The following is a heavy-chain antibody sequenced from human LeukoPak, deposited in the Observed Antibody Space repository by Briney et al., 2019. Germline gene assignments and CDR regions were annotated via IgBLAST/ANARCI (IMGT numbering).Heavy chain of an antibody. J-gene: IGHJ4*02. CDR2: ISGSGGST. Sequence: GGSLRLSCAASGFTLSSYAMSWVRQAPGKGLEWVSAISGSGGSTYYADSVKGRFTISRDNSKNTLYLQMNSLRAEDTAVYYCAKDIDSSGYYYGAQYFDYWGQGTLVTVSS. CDR3: AKDIDSSGYYYGAQYFDY. D-gene: IGHD3-22*01. CDR1: GFTLSSYA. V-gene: IGHV3-23*01.